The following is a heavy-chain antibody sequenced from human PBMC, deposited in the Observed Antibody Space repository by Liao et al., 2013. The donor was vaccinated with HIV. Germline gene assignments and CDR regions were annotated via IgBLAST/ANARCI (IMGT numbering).Heavy chain of an antibody. D-gene: IGHD4-23*01. J-gene: IGHJ3*02. V-gene: IGHV4-39*07. Sequence: QLQLQESGPGLVKPSETLSLTCTVSGGSIRYSSYYWGWIRQPPGKGLEWIGSVHYSGSTYYNPSLKSRVTISLDTTSKNQFSLNLSSVTAADTAVYYCARDQGYGGNLDAFDIWGQGTVVTVSS. CDR3: ARDQGYGGNLDAFDI. CDR1: GGSIRYSSYY. CDR2: VHYSGST.